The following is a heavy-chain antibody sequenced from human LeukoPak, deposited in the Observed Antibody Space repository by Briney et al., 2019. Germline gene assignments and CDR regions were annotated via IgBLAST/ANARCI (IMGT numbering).Heavy chain of an antibody. V-gene: IGHV3-48*01. Sequence: GGSLRLSCAASGFTFRSYAMNWVRQAPGKGLEWLSFTDSSSGSIHYADSVKGRFTISRDNVKNSLHLQMNSLGAEDTAMYYCARGQTSGSFIIDYWGQGTLVTVSS. J-gene: IGHJ4*02. CDR2: TDSSSGSI. CDR1: GFTFRSYA. CDR3: ARGQTSGSFIIDY. D-gene: IGHD3-10*01.